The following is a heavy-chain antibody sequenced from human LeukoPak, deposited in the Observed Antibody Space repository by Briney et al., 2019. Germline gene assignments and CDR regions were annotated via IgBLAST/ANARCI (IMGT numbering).Heavy chain of an antibody. CDR3: ARHASSGSYWDYFDY. V-gene: IGHV4-39*01. Sequence: SETLSLTCTVSGGSISSSSYYWGWIRQPPGKGLEWIGSIYYSGSTYYNPSLKSRVTISVDTSKNQFSLKLSSVTAADTAVYYCARHASSGSYWDYFDYWGQGTLVTVSS. CDR2: IYYSGST. CDR1: GGSISSSSYY. D-gene: IGHD1-26*01. J-gene: IGHJ4*02.